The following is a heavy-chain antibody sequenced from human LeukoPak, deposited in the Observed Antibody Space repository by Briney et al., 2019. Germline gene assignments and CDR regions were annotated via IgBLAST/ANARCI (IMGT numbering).Heavy chain of an antibody. J-gene: IGHJ4*02. Sequence: GGSLRLSCAASGFMFSSNWMSWVRLAPGKGLEWVGRIKSKTDGGTTDYAAPVKGRFTISRDDSKNTLYLQMNSLKTEDTAVYYCTTDGPFDDFWSGYHDYWGQGTLVTVSS. D-gene: IGHD3-3*01. CDR3: TTDGPFDDFWSGYHDY. CDR1: GFMFSSNW. V-gene: IGHV3-15*01. CDR2: IKSKTDGGTT.